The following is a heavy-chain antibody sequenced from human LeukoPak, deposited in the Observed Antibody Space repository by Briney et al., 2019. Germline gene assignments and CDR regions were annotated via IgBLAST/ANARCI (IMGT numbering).Heavy chain of an antibody. Sequence: SQTLSLTCTVSGGSISSGSYYWSWIRQPAGKGLEWIGRIYTSGSTNYNPSLKSRVTISVDTSKNQFSLKLSSVTAADTAVYYCARGRLLWFGGLLYPYEFDYWGQGTLVTVSS. CDR1: GGSISSGSYY. CDR3: ARGRLLWFGGLLYPYEFDY. J-gene: IGHJ4*02. CDR2: IYTSGST. V-gene: IGHV4-61*02. D-gene: IGHD3-10*01.